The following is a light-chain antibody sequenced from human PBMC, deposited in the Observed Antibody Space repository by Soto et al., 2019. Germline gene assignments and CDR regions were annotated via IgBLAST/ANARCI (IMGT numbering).Light chain of an antibody. CDR2: GAS. CDR1: QSVSSSY. J-gene: IGKJ2*02. CDR3: QQYGSSPGT. Sequence: EIVLTQSPGTLSLSPGERATLSCRASQSVSSSYLAWYQQKPGQAPRLLIYGASSRATGIPDRFSGSGSGTDFTLTISRLEPEDFGVYYCQQYGSSPGTFGQGTKVDI. V-gene: IGKV3-20*01.